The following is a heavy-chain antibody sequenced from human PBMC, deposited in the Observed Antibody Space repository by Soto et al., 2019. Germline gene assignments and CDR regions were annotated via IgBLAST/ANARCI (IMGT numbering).Heavy chain of an antibody. CDR1: GGSISSSSYY. D-gene: IGHD4-17*01. CDR2: IYYSGST. J-gene: IGHJ6*02. Sequence: SETLSLTCTVSGGSISSSSYYWGWIRQPPGKGLEWIGSIYYSGSTYYNPSLKSRVTISVDTSKNQFSLKLSSVTAADTAVYYCASSTTSYGMDVWGQGTTVTVSS. V-gene: IGHV4-39*01. CDR3: ASSTTSYGMDV.